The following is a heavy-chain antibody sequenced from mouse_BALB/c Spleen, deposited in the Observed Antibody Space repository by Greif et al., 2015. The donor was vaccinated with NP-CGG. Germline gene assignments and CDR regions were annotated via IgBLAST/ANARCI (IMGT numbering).Heavy chain of an antibody. CDR2: ISDGGSYT. V-gene: IGHV5-4*02. CDR1: EFTFSDYY. CDR3: ARDGNYWYFDV. Sequence: EVQLQQSGGGLVKPGGSLKLSCAASEFTFSDYYMYWVRQTPEKRLEWVATISDGGSYTYYPDSVKGRFTISRDNAKNNLYLQMSSLKSEDTAMYYCARDGNYWYFDVWGAGTTVTVSS. D-gene: IGHD2-1*01. J-gene: IGHJ1*01.